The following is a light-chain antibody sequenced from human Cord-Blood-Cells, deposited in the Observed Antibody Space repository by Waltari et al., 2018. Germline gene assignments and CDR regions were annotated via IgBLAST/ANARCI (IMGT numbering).Light chain of an antibody. CDR3: SSYTSSSTVV. CDR1: SSDVGGYNY. J-gene: IGLJ2*01. V-gene: IGLV2-14*01. Sequence: QSALTQPASVSGSPGQSITISCTGTSSDVGGYNYVSWYQQHPGKAPKLMIYEVSNRPSGVTMRFSGSKSGNTASLTISGLQAEDEADYYCSSYTSSSTVVFGGGTKLTVL. CDR2: EVS.